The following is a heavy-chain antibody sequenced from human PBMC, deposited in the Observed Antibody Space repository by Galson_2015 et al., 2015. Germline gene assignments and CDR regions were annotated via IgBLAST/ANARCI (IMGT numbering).Heavy chain of an antibody. CDR3: ARLGPPTGDSSGYYLDY. CDR1: GYSFTSYW. CDR2: IYPGDSDT. D-gene: IGHD3-22*01. J-gene: IGHJ4*02. Sequence: QSGAEVKKPGESLQISCKGSGYSFTSYWIGWVRQMPGKGLEWMGIIYPGDSDTRYSPPFQGQVTISADKSISTAYLQWSSLKASDTAMYYCARLGPPTGDSSGYYLDYWGQGTLVTVSS. V-gene: IGHV5-51*03.